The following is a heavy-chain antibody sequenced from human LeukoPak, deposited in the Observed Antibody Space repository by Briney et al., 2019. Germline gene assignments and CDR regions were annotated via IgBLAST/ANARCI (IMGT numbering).Heavy chain of an antibody. Sequence: GASVKVSCKASGYTFTGYYMHWVRQAPGQGLEWMGRINPNSGGTNYAQKFQGRVTMTRDTSISTVYMELSSLRSEDTAVYYCARDFGGITIFGVVTSNWFDPWGQGTLVTVSS. CDR2: INPNSGGT. V-gene: IGHV1-2*06. CDR3: ARDFGGITIFGVVTSNWFDP. CDR1: GYTFTGYY. D-gene: IGHD3-3*01. J-gene: IGHJ5*02.